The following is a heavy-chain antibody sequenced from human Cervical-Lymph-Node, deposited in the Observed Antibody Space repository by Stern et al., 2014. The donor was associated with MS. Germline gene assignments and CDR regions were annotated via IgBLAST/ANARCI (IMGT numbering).Heavy chain of an antibody. J-gene: IGHJ6*01. CDR2: LTPIFSSA. V-gene: IGHV1-69*06. CDR1: GDTFTDYA. D-gene: IGHD1-1*01. CDR3: AREVGSLAMDV. Sequence: VQLVESGAEVKKPGSSVKVSCKASGDTFTDYAISWVRQAPGQGPEWMGGLTPIFSSADYAQKFQGRLTITADKSRSTAYMELSSLTSEDTAVYYCAREVGSLAMDVWGQGTTVIVSS.